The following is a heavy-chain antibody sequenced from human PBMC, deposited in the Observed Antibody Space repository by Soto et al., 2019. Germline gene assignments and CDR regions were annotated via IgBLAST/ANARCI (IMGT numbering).Heavy chain of an antibody. J-gene: IGHJ3*02. Sequence: GGSLRLSCSASVFTFSSYAMHWVRQAPGKGLEYVSAISSNGGSTYYADSVKGRFTISRDNSKNTLYLQMSSLRAEDTAVYYCVKAYYGSEVIDAFDIWGQGTMVPVSS. CDR3: VKAYYGSEVIDAFDI. CDR2: ISSNGGST. V-gene: IGHV3-64D*06. D-gene: IGHD3-10*01. CDR1: VFTFSSYA.